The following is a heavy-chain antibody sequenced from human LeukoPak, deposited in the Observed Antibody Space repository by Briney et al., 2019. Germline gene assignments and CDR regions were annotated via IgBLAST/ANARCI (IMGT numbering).Heavy chain of an antibody. Sequence: SVKVSCKASGGTLSSFDISWVRQAPGQGLEWMGGIIPIFGTANYAQKFQGRVTITTDESSNTAYMDLTSLRPDDTAIYYCARRTGTFSTHFDFWGPGTLVTVSS. CDR1: GGTLSSFD. V-gene: IGHV1-69*05. J-gene: IGHJ4*02. CDR2: IIPIFGTA. D-gene: IGHD2-8*02. CDR3: ARRTGTFSTHFDF.